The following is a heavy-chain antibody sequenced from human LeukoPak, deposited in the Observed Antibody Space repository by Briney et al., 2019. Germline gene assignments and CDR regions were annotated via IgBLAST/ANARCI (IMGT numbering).Heavy chain of an antibody. Sequence: PGRSLRLSCAASGSTFSSYGMHWVRQAPGKGLEWVAVISYDGSNKYYADSVKGRFTISRDNSKNTLYLQMNSLRAEDTAVYYCAKDSGPIVVVLDYWGQGTLVTVSS. D-gene: IGHD3-22*01. CDR1: GSTFSSYG. CDR3: AKDSGPIVVVLDY. CDR2: ISYDGSNK. V-gene: IGHV3-30*18. J-gene: IGHJ4*02.